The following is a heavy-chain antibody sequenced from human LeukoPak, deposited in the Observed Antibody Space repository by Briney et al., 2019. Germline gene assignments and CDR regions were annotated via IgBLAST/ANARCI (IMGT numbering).Heavy chain of an antibody. CDR2: FDPEDGET. CDR3: ATVPVPDIVVVPAAIG. Sequence: ASVKVSCKVSGYTLTELSMHWVRQAPGKGLEWMGGFDPEDGETIYAQKFQGRVTMTEDTSTDTAYMELSSLRSEDTAVYYCATVPVPDIVVVPAAIGWGQGTLVTVSS. D-gene: IGHD2-2*02. CDR1: GYTLTELS. V-gene: IGHV1-24*01. J-gene: IGHJ4*02.